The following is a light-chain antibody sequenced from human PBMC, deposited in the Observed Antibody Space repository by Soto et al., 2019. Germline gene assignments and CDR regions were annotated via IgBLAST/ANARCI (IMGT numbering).Light chain of an antibody. CDR1: RGIGDT. Sequence: EIVMTQSPATLSVSPGECATLSCRASRGIGDTLAWYQHKPGQTPRLLIYDTSTRATGVPTRFSGSRSGAEFTLTINSLQSEDFAVYYCQPYNNWPLTFGGGTKVDIK. J-gene: IGKJ4*01. CDR2: DTS. CDR3: QPYNNWPLT. V-gene: IGKV3-15*01.